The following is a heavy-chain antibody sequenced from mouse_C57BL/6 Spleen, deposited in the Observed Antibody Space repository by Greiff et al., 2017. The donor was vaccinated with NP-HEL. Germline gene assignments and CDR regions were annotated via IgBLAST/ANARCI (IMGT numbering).Heavy chain of an antibody. D-gene: IGHD1-1*01. V-gene: IGHV1-53*01. Sequence: QVQLQQPGTELVKPGASVKLSCKASGYTFTSYWMHWVKQRPGQGLEWIGNINPSNGGTNYNEKFKSKATLTVDKSSRTAYMQLSSLTSDDSAVYYWARIGLYGSSSYAMDYWGQGTSVTVSS. CDR1: GYTFTSYW. J-gene: IGHJ4*01. CDR3: ARIGLYGSSSYAMDY. CDR2: INPSNGGT.